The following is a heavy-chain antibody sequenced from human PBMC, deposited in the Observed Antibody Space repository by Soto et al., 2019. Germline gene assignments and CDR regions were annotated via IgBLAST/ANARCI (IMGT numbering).Heavy chain of an antibody. D-gene: IGHD2-2*01. CDR1: GFTFDDYA. J-gene: IGHJ3*02. CDR3: AKGRVVVPAARGSDAFDI. CDR2: ISWNSGSI. Sequence: DVQLVESGGGLVQPGRSLRLSCAASGFTFDDYAMHWVRQAPGKGLEWVSGISWNSGSIGYADSVKGRFTISRDNAKNSLYLQMNSLRAEDTALYYCAKGRVVVPAARGSDAFDIWGQGTMVTVSS. V-gene: IGHV3-9*01.